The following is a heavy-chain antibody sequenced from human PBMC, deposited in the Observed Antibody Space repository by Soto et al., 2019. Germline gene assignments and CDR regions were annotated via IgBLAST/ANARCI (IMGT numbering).Heavy chain of an antibody. V-gene: IGHV3-7*03. Sequence: EVQLVESGGGLVQPGGSLRLSCAASGFTFSSYWMSWVRQAPGKGLEWVANIKQDGSEKYYVDSVKGRFTISRDNAKNSLYLQMNSLRAEDTAVYYCARYYDILTGHTSWFDPWGQGTLVTVSS. D-gene: IGHD3-9*01. CDR3: ARYYDILTGHTSWFDP. CDR1: GFTFSSYW. J-gene: IGHJ5*02. CDR2: IKQDGSEK.